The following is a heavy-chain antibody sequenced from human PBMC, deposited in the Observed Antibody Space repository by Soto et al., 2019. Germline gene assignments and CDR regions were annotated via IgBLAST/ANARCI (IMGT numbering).Heavy chain of an antibody. Sequence: QVQLVQSGAEVKKPGASVKVSCKASGYTFTSYGISWVRQAPGQGLEWMGWISAYNGNTNYAQKLQGRVTMTTDTSTSTAYMELRSLRSDATAVYYCARDRSSSWHTYTYWYFDLWGRGTLVTVSS. V-gene: IGHV1-18*01. J-gene: IGHJ2*01. D-gene: IGHD6-13*01. CDR1: GYTFTSYG. CDR2: ISAYNGNT. CDR3: ARDRSSSWHTYTYWYFDL.